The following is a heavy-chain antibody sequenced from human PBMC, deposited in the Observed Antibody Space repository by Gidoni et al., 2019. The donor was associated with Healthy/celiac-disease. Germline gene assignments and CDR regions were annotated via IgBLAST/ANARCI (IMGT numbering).Heavy chain of an antibody. D-gene: IGHD2-15*01. J-gene: IGHJ6*02. CDR1: GFTFRSYA. CDR2: ISYDGSNK. Sequence: QVQLVESGGGVVKPGRSLRPSRAASGFTFRSYAMHWVRQAPGKGLEWVAVISYDGSNKYYADSVKGRFTISRDNSKNTLYLQMNSLRAEDTAVYYCAREDCSGGSCYYYYGMDVWGQGTTVTVSS. CDR3: AREDCSGGSCYYYYGMDV. V-gene: IGHV3-30-3*01.